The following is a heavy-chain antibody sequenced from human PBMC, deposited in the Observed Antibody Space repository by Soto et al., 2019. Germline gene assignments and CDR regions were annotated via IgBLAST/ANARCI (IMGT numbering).Heavy chain of an antibody. V-gene: IGHV1-18*01. D-gene: IGHD2-15*01. CDR3: ARPPVAKIFSPFGTDV. CDR2: ISAYNGNT. CDR1: GYTFTSYG. J-gene: IGHJ6*02. Sequence: QLQLVQSGAEVKKPGASVKVSCKASGYTFTSYGITWVRQAPGQGLEWMGWISAYNGNTNYAQNLQGRVTMTTDTTTSTAYMGLRRLGSDDPAVYFCARPPVAKIFSPFGTDVWGQGTKVIGSS.